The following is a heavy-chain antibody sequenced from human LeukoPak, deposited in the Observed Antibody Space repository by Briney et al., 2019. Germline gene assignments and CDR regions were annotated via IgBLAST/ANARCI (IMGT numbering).Heavy chain of an antibody. CDR2: ILYSGDT. CDR3: VRLTIFGVLTINWFDP. Sequence: SEILSLTCTVSGGSISSSNYYWGWIRQPPGKGLVWIGSILYSGDTHYNPSFKSRATISVDTPKNQFSLKLTSVTAADTAVYYCVRLTIFGVLTINWFDPWGQGTLVTVSS. D-gene: IGHD3-3*02. CDR1: GGSISSSNYY. J-gene: IGHJ5*02. V-gene: IGHV4-39*07.